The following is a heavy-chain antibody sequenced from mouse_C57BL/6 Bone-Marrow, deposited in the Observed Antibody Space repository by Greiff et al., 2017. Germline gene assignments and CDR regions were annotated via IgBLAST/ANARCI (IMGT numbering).Heavy chain of an antibody. J-gene: IGHJ4*01. V-gene: IGHV5-12*01. Sequence: EVHLVESGGGLVQPGGSLKLSCAASGFTFSDYYMYWVRQTPEKRLEWVAYISNGGGSTYYPDTVKGRFTISRDNAKNTLYLQMSRLKSEDTAMYYCAREWSYAMDYWGQGTSVTVSS. CDR3: AREWSYAMDY. D-gene: IGHD1-3*01. CDR1: GFTFSDYY. CDR2: ISNGGGST.